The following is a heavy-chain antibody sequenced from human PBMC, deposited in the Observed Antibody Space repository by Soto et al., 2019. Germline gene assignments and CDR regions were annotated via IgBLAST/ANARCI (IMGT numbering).Heavy chain of an antibody. J-gene: IGHJ4*02. D-gene: IGHD4-17*01. V-gene: IGHV1-18*01. CDR2: ISGYNGNT. CDR3: ARDMGVNDNRDSVDY. CDR1: GYTFTNYG. Sequence: QGHLVQSGAEVKKPGASVTVSCKASGYTFTNYGISWVRQAPGQGLEWMGWISGYNGNTKYAPKFQGSVTLTSDTSTSRPYIHLRSLTSDDTAVYYCARDMGVNDNRDSVDYWCQGTLVTVSS.